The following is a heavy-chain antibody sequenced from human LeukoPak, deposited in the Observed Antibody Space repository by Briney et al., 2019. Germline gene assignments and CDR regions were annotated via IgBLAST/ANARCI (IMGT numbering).Heavy chain of an antibody. Sequence: EILSLTCTVSGGSISSYYWTWIPQPAGKGLEWIGRIYTSGGTNYNPALKRRVTMSVETSNNQFSLNLSSVTAADTAVYYCARQIIAAGKNYYGMDVWGQGTTVTVSS. V-gene: IGHV4-4*07. CDR3: ARQIIAAGKNYYGMDV. J-gene: IGHJ6*02. CDR1: GGSISSYY. CDR2: IYTSGGT. D-gene: IGHD6-13*01.